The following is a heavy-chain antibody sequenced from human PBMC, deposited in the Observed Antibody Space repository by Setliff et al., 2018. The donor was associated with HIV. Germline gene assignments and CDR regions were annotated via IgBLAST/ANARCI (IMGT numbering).Heavy chain of an antibody. CDR2: IIPILGIA. CDR1: GYTFTSYA. Sequence: SVKVSCKASGYTFTSYAISWVRQAPGQGLEWMGGIIPILGIANYAQKFQGRVTITADESTSTAYMELSSLRSEDTAVYYCAREENYGSGSPKEYYFDYWGQGTLVTVSS. J-gene: IGHJ4*02. V-gene: IGHV1-69*10. CDR3: AREENYGSGSPKEYYFDY. D-gene: IGHD3-10*01.